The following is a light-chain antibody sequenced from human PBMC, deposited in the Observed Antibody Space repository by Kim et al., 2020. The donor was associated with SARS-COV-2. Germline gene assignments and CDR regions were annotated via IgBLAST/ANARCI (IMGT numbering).Light chain of an antibody. Sequence: EIGLTQSPGTLSLSPGERATLSCRASQSVSSYLAWYQQKPGQAPRLLIYGASSRATGIPDRFSGSGSGTDFTLTINRLEPEDFAVYYCQQYGSSFGQGTKVDIK. CDR3: QQYGSS. CDR1: QSVSSY. CDR2: GAS. J-gene: IGKJ1*01. V-gene: IGKV3-20*01.